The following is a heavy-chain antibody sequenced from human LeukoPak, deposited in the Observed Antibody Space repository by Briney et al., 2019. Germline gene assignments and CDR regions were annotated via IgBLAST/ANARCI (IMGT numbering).Heavy chain of an antibody. CDR1: GGSISSYY. V-gene: IGHV4-59*01. Sequence: NPSETLSLTCTVSGGSISSYYWSGIRQPPGKGLEWIGYIYYSGSTNYNPSLKSRVTISVDTSKNQFSLKLSSVTAEDTAVYYCARGGSSGIYYFDYWGQGTLVTVSS. J-gene: IGHJ4*02. D-gene: IGHD6-6*01. CDR3: ARGGSSGIYYFDY. CDR2: IYYSGST.